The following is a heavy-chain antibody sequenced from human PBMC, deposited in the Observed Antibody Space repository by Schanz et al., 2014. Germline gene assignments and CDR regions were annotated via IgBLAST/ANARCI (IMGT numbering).Heavy chain of an antibody. CDR3: TGGRDWDLHY. D-gene: IGHD3-16*01. CDR1: GFTLSNSD. V-gene: IGHV3-13*01. J-gene: IGHJ4*02. Sequence: EVHLVESGGGVVQPGRSLRLSCAASGFTLSNSDMHWVRQGTGKGLEWVSTIGYLGDTYYPDSVEGRFTVSRDSGQNSLYLQMNSLRAGDTAVYYCTGGRDWDLHYWGQGALVTVSS. CDR2: IGYLGDT.